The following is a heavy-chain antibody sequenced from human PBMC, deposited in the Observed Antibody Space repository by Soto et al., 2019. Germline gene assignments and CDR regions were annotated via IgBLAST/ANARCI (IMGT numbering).Heavy chain of an antibody. CDR3: ARDDEITIFGVVPFDY. V-gene: IGHV1-18*01. CDR1: GYTFTSYG. J-gene: IGHJ4*02. CDR2: ISAYNGNT. Sequence: GASVKVSCKASGYTFTSYGISWVRQAPGQGLEWMGWISAYNGNTNYAQKLQGRVTMTTDTSTSTAYMELRSLRSDDTAVYYCARDDEITIFGVVPFDYWGQGTLVTVSS. D-gene: IGHD3-3*01.